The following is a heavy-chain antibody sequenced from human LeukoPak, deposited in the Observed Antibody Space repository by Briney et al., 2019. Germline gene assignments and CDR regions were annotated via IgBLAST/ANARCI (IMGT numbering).Heavy chain of an antibody. Sequence: GGSLRLSCVGSGFTFSSFWMTWVRQAPGNGLEWVAHIKVDGSEKHYGDSVKGRFTISRDNATNSLYLQMNSPRAEDTAVYYCASGDKLDYWGQGTLVTVSS. CDR3: ASGDKLDY. CDR1: GFTFSSFW. CDR2: IKVDGSEK. J-gene: IGHJ4*02. V-gene: IGHV3-7*01.